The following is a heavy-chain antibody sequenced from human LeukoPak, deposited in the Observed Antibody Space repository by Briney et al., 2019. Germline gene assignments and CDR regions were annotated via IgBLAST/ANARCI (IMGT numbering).Heavy chain of an antibody. CDR3: AKAQTTVFAFDI. CDR1: GYTFTGYY. D-gene: IGHD4-17*01. Sequence: ASVKVSCKASGYTFTGYYMHWVRQAPGQGLEWMGWINPNSGGTNYAQKFQGRVTMTRDTSISTAYMELSRLRSDDTAVYYCAKAQTTVFAFDIWGQGTMVTVSS. J-gene: IGHJ3*02. CDR2: INPNSGGT. V-gene: IGHV1-2*02.